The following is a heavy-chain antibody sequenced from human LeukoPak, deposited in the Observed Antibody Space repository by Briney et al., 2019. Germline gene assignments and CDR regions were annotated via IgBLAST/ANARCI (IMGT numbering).Heavy chain of an antibody. CDR3: ARGRDGYNFGSGFYYFDY. J-gene: IGHJ4*02. CDR2: INHSGRP. Sequence: SETLSLTCAVYGGSFSGYYWRWIRKPPRKGLDWIGEINHSGRPNYNPSLKSRVTISVDTSKNQFSLKLSSVTAADTAVYYCARGRDGYNFGSGFYYFDYWGQGTLVTVSS. D-gene: IGHD5-24*01. CDR1: GGSFSGYY. V-gene: IGHV4-34*01.